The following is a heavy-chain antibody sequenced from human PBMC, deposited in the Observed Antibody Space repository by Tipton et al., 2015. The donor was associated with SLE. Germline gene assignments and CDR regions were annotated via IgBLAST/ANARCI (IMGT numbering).Heavy chain of an antibody. CDR3: ARGGLGSDLRGSIYLGL. D-gene: IGHD7-27*01. V-gene: IGHV4-59*12. J-gene: IGHJ1*01. Sequence: TLSLTCTVSGGSISPYYWTWIRQSPEKGLEWIGYIYHSGSFNYSPSLRSRLTISVDTSQNQFSLKLSSVTAADTAVYYCARGGLGSDLRGSIYLGLWGQGALVTVSS. CDR2: IYHSGSF. CDR1: GGSISPYY.